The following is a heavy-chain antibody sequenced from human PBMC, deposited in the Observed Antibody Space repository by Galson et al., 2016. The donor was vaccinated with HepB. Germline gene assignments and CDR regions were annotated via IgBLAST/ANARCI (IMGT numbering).Heavy chain of an antibody. V-gene: IGHV3-49*03. Sequence: SLRLSCAASGFIFGDYAVSWFRQAPGKGLEWVGFIRSKAYGETTEYDASVKGRFTISRDDSKNIGHLEMNSLKTEDSAVYFCTRAGDFCSNSSCLFYYYYRMDVWGQGTTVTVSS. D-gene: IGHD3-3*01. J-gene: IGHJ6*02. CDR2: IRSKAYGETT. CDR1: GFIFGDYA. CDR3: TRAGDFCSNSSCLFYYYYRMDV.